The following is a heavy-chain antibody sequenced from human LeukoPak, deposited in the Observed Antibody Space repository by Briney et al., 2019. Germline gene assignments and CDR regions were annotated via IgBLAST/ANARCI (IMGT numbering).Heavy chain of an antibody. D-gene: IGHD3-22*01. CDR3: ARDAFDSSGYYPVYYYYYYMDV. Sequence: SETLSLTCIVSGGSISSSTYYWGWIRQSPGKGLEWIGSISYSGTTYYNPSLKSRVTMSVDTSKNQFSLKLSSVTAADTAVYYCARDAFDSSGYYPVYYYYYYMDVWGKGTTVTISS. CDR1: GGSISSSTYY. V-gene: IGHV4-39*07. CDR2: ISYSGTT. J-gene: IGHJ6*03.